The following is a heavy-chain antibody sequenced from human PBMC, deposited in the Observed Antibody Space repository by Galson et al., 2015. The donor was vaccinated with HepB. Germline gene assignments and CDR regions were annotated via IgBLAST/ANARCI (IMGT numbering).Heavy chain of an antibody. J-gene: IGHJ4*02. CDR1: GFTFSDYY. CDR3: ARDRRSASGGYYCLDY. V-gene: IGHV3-11*06. Sequence: SLRLSCAASGFTFSDYYMSWIRQAPGKGLEWVSYISSSSSYTNYADSVKGRFTISRDNAKNSLYLQMNSLRAEDTAVYYCARDRRSASGGYYCLDYWGQGTLVTVSS. D-gene: IGHD3-22*01. CDR2: ISSSSSYT.